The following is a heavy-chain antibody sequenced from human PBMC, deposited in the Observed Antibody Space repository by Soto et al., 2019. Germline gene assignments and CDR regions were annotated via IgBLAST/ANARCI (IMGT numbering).Heavy chain of an antibody. D-gene: IGHD3-9*01. Sequence: GWSLRLSCAASGFTFGHYAMNWVRQAPGKGLEWISTITYDGDFTHYEDSVKGRFTVSRDNSKNILYLEMNNLRVDDTALYYCARDPSTGKADYWGRGTLVTVSS. CDR1: GFTFGHYA. J-gene: IGHJ4*01. CDR2: ITYDGDFT. V-gene: IGHV3-23*01. CDR3: ARDPSTGKADY.